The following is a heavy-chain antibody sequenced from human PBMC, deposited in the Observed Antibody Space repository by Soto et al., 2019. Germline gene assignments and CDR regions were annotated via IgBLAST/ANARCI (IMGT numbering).Heavy chain of an antibody. Sequence: QVQLVQSGAAVKKPGSSVKVSCKASGATFSGYAINWVRQAPGQGLEWLGRIVPIFETLNYAERFQGRVAITSDESTNTVYMELTNLTHEDTAVYYCVVMGNVAVSNPRSFDYWGQGTQVTVSS. CDR1: GATFSGYA. CDR2: IVPIFETL. CDR3: VVMGNVAVSNPRSFDY. J-gene: IGHJ4*02. V-gene: IGHV1-69*18. D-gene: IGHD6-19*01.